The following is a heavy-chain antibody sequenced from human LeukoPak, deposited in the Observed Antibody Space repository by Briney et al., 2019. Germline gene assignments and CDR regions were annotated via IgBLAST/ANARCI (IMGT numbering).Heavy chain of an antibody. CDR3: AELGITMIGGV. CDR1: GGSISSSSYY. J-gene: IGHJ6*04. CDR2: IYYSGST. D-gene: IGHD3-10*02. V-gene: IGHV4-39*07. Sequence: SETLSLTCTVSGGSISSSSYYWGWIRQPPGKGLEWIGTIYYSGSTYYNPSLKSRVTISVDTSKNQFSLKLSSVTAADTAVYYCAELGITMIGGVWGKGTTVTISS.